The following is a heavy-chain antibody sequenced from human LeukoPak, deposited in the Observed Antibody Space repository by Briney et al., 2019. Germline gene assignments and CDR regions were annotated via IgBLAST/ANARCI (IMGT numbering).Heavy chain of an antibody. V-gene: IGHV3-74*01. Sequence: QSGGSLRLSCAASGFTFSSYWMHWVRQAPGKGLVWVSRINSDGSSTSYADSVRGRFIISRDNTKNSLFLQMNSLRAEDTAVYYCARVMRRTSAYAHFDYWGQGTLVTVSS. D-gene: IGHD2-2*01. CDR3: ARVMRRTSAYAHFDY. CDR1: GFTFSSYW. J-gene: IGHJ4*02. CDR2: INSDGSST.